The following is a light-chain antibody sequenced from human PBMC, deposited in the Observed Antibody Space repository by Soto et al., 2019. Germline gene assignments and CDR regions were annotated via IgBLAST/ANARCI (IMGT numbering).Light chain of an antibody. Sequence: EIVLTQSPGTLSLSPGERATLSCRASQGVSSSSLAGYQQKPGQAPRLLIYGASSRATGIPDRFSGSGSGTDFTLTISRLEPEDFAVYYCQQYGSSPGITFGQGTRLEIK. J-gene: IGKJ5*01. CDR3: QQYGSSPGIT. V-gene: IGKV3-20*01. CDR2: GAS. CDR1: QGVSSSS.